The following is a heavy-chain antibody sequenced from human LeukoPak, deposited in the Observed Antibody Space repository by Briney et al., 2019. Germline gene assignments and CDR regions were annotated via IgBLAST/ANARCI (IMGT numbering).Heavy chain of an antibody. CDR1: GGSISSYY. J-gene: IGHJ3*02. D-gene: IGHD3-3*01. V-gene: IGHV4-59*08. CDR3: ARHVSPYYDFWSGYYTDAFDI. Sequence: SETLSLTCTVSGGSISSYYWSWIRQPPGKGLEWIGYIYYSGSTNYNPSLKSRVTISVDTFKNQFSLKLSSVTAADTAVYYCARHVSPYYDFWSGYYTDAFDIWGQGTMVTVSS. CDR2: IYYSGST.